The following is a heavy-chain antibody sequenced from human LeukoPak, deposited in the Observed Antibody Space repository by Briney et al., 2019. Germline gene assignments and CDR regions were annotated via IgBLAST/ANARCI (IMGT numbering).Heavy chain of an antibody. V-gene: IGHV4-59*01. CDR3: ARVGGPIFGVVISKGYYYYMDV. D-gene: IGHD3-3*01. CDR1: GGSISSYY. J-gene: IGHJ6*03. Sequence: SETLSLTCTVSGGSISSYYWSWIRQPPGKGLEWIGHIDYSGGTNYNPSLRSRVTMSIDTSKNQFSLKLSSVTAADTAVYYCARVGGPIFGVVISKGYYYYMDVWGKGTTVTVSS. CDR2: IDYSGGT.